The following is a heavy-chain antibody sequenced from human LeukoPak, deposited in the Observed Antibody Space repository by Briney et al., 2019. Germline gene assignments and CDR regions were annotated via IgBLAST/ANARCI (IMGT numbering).Heavy chain of an antibody. J-gene: IGHJ3*02. CDR1: GGSISSSNW. V-gene: IGHV4-4*02. D-gene: IGHD3-22*01. Sequence: PSETLSLTCAVSGGSISSSNWWSWVRQPPGKGLEWIGEIYHSGSTNYNPSLKSRVTISVDKSKNQFSLKLSSVTAADTAVYYCARDTPYYYDSSGYRNTNDAFDIWGQGTMVTVSS. CDR3: ARDTPYYYDSSGYRNTNDAFDI. CDR2: IYHSGST.